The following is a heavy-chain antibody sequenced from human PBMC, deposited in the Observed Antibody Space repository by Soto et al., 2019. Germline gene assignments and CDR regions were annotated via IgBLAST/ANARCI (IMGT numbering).Heavy chain of an antibody. D-gene: IGHD3-3*02. J-gene: IGHJ4*02. CDR2: ISSSSSYI. Sequence: GGSLRLSCAASGFTFSSYSMNWVRQAPGKGLEWVSSISSSSSYIYYADSVKGRFTISRDNAKNSLYLQMNSLRAEDTAVYYCARELLEEQAFDYWGQGTLVTVSS. V-gene: IGHV3-21*01. CDR1: GFTFSSYS. CDR3: ARELLEEQAFDY.